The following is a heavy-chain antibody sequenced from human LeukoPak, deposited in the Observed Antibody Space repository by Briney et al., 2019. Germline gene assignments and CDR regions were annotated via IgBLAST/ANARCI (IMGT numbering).Heavy chain of an antibody. CDR3: ARVSAAIPFDY. D-gene: IGHD2-2*01. Sequence: GASVKVSCKASGGTFSSYAISWVRQAPGQGLEWMGWMNPNSGNTGYAQKFQGRVTVTRNTSISTAYMELSSLRSEDTAVYYCARVSAAIPFDYWGQGTLVTVSS. J-gene: IGHJ4*02. CDR1: GGTFSSYA. V-gene: IGHV1-8*02. CDR2: MNPNSGNT.